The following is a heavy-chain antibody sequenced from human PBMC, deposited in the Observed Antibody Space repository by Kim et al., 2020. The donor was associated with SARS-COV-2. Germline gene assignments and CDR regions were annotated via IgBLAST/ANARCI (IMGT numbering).Heavy chain of an antibody. Sequence: GGSLRLSCAASGFAFSTYDMHWVRHRAEEGLEWVSTIGTTANTYYRGPVEGRFTISRDDAKNALYLQMDSLRAEDTAVYYCTRVKGYSGNGYFDYWGQGSLVTVSS. CDR1: GFAFSTYD. J-gene: IGHJ4*02. CDR2: IGTTANT. V-gene: IGHV3-13*01. D-gene: IGHD5-12*01. CDR3: TRVKGYSGNGYFDY.